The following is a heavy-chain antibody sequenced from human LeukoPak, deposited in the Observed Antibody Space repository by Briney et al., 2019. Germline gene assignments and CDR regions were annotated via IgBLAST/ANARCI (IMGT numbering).Heavy chain of an antibody. V-gene: IGHV5-51*01. D-gene: IGHD6-19*01. Sequence: GESLKISCKGSGYSFTSYWIGWVRQMPGKGLEWMGIIYPGDSDTRYSPSFQGQVTISADKSISTAYLQWSSLKASDTAMYYCARTTAQPHSSGWYDLYYFDYWGQGTLVTVSS. CDR2: IYPGDSDT. J-gene: IGHJ4*02. CDR3: ARTTAQPHSSGWYDLYYFDY. CDR1: GYSFTSYW.